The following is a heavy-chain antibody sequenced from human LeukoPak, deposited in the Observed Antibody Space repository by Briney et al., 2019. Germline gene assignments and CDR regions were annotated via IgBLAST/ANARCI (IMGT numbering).Heavy chain of an antibody. CDR3: ARGEAVAGTPFLFDY. Sequence: GGSLRLSCAASGFTFSSYEMNWVRQAPGKGLEWVSIIYSGGSTYYADSVKGRFTISRDNFKNTLYLQMNSLRAEDTAVYYCARGEAVAGTPFLFDYWGQGTLVTVSS. J-gene: IGHJ4*02. D-gene: IGHD6-19*01. V-gene: IGHV3-53*01. CDR1: GFTFSSYE. CDR2: IYSGGST.